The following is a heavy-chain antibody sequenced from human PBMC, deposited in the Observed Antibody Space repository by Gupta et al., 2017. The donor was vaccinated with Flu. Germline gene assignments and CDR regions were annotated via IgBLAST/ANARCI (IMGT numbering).Heavy chain of an antibody. V-gene: IGHV3-15*01. CDR3: TTEGGREGRPMFGY. J-gene: IGHJ4*01. Sequence: EVQLVESGGGFVKPGGSLRPSCPASGFTFTKAWMAWVRQATGKGLEGVGRIKSKTDGGTIDYGAPVKGRFTMSRDDSNNTLYQQMKRLEIEETAVYYCTTEGGREGRPMFGYWGHGAMVTVFS. CDR1: GFTFTKAW. D-gene: IGHD6-6*01. CDR2: IKSKTDGGTI.